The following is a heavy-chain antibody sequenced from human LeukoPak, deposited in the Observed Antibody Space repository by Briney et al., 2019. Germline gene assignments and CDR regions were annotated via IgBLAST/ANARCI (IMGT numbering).Heavy chain of an antibody. CDR2: INSDGRST. CDR1: GFTFSSYW. V-gene: IGHV3-74*01. J-gene: IGHJ3*02. CDR3: ARERHSPSSYDYAWGSYLSI. Sequence: GGALRLSCAASGFTFSSYWMHWVRQAPGKGLVWVSRINSDGRSTSYADSVNGRFTISRDNAKNTLYLPLNSLSAEDTAVYYCARERHSPSSYDYAWGSYLSIWGQGTMVTVSS. D-gene: IGHD3-16*02.